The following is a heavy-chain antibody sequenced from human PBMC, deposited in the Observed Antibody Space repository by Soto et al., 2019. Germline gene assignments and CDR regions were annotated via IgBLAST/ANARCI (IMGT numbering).Heavy chain of an antibody. CDR1: GFTFSSYW. D-gene: IGHD2-2*01. Sequence: EVQLVESGGGLVQPGGSLRLSCAASGFTFSSYWMSWVRQAPGKGLEWVANIKQDGSEKYYVDSVKGRFTISRDNAKNSLYLQMTSLRAEDTAVYYCARDARYASGAYYFDYWGQGPLVTVSS. J-gene: IGHJ4*02. V-gene: IGHV3-7*05. CDR3: ARDARYASGAYYFDY. CDR2: IKQDGSEK.